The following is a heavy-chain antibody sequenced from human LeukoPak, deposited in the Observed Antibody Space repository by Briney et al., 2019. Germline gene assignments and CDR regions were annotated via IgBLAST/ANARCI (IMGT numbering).Heavy chain of an antibody. Sequence: ASVKVSCKASGYTFTGYYMHWVRQAPGQGLEWMGWINPNSGGTNYAQKFQGRVTMTRDTSISTAYMELSRLRSDDTAVYYCARDPDGYNPDYYLDYWGQGTLVTVSS. J-gene: IGHJ4*02. CDR1: GYTFTGYY. CDR3: ARDPDGYNPDYYLDY. D-gene: IGHD5-24*01. CDR2: INPNSGGT. V-gene: IGHV1-2*02.